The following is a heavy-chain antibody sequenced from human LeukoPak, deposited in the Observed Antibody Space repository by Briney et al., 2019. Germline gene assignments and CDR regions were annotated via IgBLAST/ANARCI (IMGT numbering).Heavy chain of an antibody. V-gene: IGHV4-39*01. Sequence: SETLSLTCTVSGGSISGSSYYWGWIRQPPGKGLEWIGNIYYRGSTYYNPSLKSRVIMSIDTSKDQFSLKVNSVTATDTAVYYCAKTVWSRLAAGLDSWGQGTLVTVSS. CDR1: GGSISGSSYY. CDR2: IYYRGST. J-gene: IGHJ4*02. CDR3: AKTVWSRLAAGLDS. D-gene: IGHD2-21*02.